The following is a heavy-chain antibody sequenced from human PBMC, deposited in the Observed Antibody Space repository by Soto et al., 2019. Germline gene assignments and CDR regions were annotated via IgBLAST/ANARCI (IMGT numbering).Heavy chain of an antibody. CDR3: AKDSHPYGSYRPYYFDY. J-gene: IGHJ4*02. Sequence: GGSLRLSCAASGFTFDDYAMHWVRQAPGKVLEWVSLISWDGGSTYYADSVKGRFTISRDNSKNSLYLQMNSLRAEDTALYYCAKDSHPYGSYRPYYFDYWGQGTLVTVSS. D-gene: IGHD1-26*01. CDR1: GFTFDDYA. V-gene: IGHV3-43D*04. CDR2: ISWDGGST.